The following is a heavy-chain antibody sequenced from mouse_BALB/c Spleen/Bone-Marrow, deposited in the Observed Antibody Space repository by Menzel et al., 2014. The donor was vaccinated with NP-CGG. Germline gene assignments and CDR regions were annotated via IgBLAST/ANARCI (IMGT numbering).Heavy chain of an antibody. CDR3: SRLGYYGGFAY. CDR2: INPDSSTI. J-gene: IGHJ3*01. V-gene: IGHV4-1*02. Sequence: EVQLVESGGGLVQPGGSLKLSCAASGFDFSRYWMSWVRQAPGKVLEWIGEINPDSSTINYTPSLKYKFIISKDNAKNTLYLQMSKVRSEDTALYYCSRLGYYGGFAYWGQGTLVTVSA. D-gene: IGHD2-3*01. CDR1: GFDFSRYW.